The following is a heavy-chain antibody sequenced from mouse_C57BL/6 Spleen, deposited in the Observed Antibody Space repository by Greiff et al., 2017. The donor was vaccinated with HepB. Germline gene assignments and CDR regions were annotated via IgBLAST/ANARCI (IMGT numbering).Heavy chain of an antibody. V-gene: IGHV1-18*01. CDR3: ARHYGSSYEAMDY. Sequence: EVQRVESGPELVKPGASVKIPCKASGYTFTDYNMDWVKQSHGKSLEWIGDINPNNGGTIYNQKFKGKATLTVDKSSSTAYMELRSLTSEDTAVYYCARHYGSSYEAMDYWGQGTSVTVSS. CDR2: INPNNGGT. J-gene: IGHJ4*01. D-gene: IGHD1-1*01. CDR1: GYTFTDYN.